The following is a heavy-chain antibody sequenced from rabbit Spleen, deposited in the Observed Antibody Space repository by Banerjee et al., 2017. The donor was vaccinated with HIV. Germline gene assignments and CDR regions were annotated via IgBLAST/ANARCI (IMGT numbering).Heavy chain of an antibody. J-gene: IGHJ6*01. Sequence: QEQLVESGGGLVQPGGSLKLSCKASGFDFSAYGVTWVRQAPGKGLEWIGCIGSGATGNTYYASWAKGRFTISKTSSTTLTLQMTRLTAADTATYFCARDTGSSFSSYGMDLWGQGTLVTVS. CDR1: GFDFSAYG. CDR3: ARDTGSSFSSYGMDL. V-gene: IGHV1S45*01. CDR2: IGSGATGNT. D-gene: IGHD8-1*01.